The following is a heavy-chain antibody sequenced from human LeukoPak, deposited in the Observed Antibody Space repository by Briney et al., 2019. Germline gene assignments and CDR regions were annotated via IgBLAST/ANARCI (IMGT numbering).Heavy chain of an antibody. CDR3: ARVSGYDFWSGDYYFDY. CDR2: IYSGGST. V-gene: IGHV3-53*01. J-gene: IGHJ4*02. Sequence: GGSLRLSCAASGFTVSSNYMSWVRQAPGKGLEWVSVIYSGGSTYYADSVKGRFTISRDNSKNTLYLQMNSLRAEDTAVYYCARVSGYDFWSGDYYFDYWGQGTLVTVSS. CDR1: GFTVSSNY. D-gene: IGHD3-3*01.